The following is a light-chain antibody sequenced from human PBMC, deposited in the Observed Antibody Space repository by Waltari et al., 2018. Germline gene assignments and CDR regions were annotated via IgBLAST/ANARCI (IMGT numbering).Light chain of an antibody. CDR3: LQTVQFPYT. CDR1: QSIVHRSGGTY. CDR2: EVS. Sequence: DIVMTQTPLSLSVTPGQPASISCKSSQSIVHRSGGTYLYWHLQKPGKPPQLLIYEVSNRLSGVPDRFSGSGSGTDFTLKISRVEAEDVGVYYCLQTVQFPYTFGQGTKLEIK. J-gene: IGKJ2*01. V-gene: IGKV2D-29*01.